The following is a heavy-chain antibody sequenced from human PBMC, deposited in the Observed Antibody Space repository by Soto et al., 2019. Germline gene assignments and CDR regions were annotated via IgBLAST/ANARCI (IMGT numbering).Heavy chain of an antibody. J-gene: IGHJ4*02. Sequence: QVQLVQSGAEVKKPGASVKVSCKASGYTFTSYYMHWVRQAPGQGLEWLGIINPSGGSTSYAQKFQGRVTMTRDTSTSTVYMELSILRSEDTAVYYCASDKRRYYYDSSGYQNDYWGQGSLVSVSS. D-gene: IGHD3-22*01. CDR1: GYTFTSYY. CDR3: ASDKRRYYYDSSGYQNDY. CDR2: INPSGGST. V-gene: IGHV1-46*01.